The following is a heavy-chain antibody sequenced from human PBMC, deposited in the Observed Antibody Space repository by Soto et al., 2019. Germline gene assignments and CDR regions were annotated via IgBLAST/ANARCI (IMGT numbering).Heavy chain of an antibody. CDR1: GFTFSSYS. D-gene: IGHD3-16*01. J-gene: IGHJ6*02. CDR2: ISSSSSTI. Sequence: PGGSLRLSCAASGFTFSSYSMNWFRQAPGKGLEWVSYISSSSSTIYYADSVKGRFTISRDNAKNSLYLQMNSLRDEDTAVYYCARSYGYYYYYGMYGWGQGTTVPVSS. CDR3: ARSYGYYYYYGMYG. V-gene: IGHV3-48*02.